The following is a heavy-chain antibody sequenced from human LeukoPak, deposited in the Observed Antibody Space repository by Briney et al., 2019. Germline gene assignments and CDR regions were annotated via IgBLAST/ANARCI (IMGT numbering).Heavy chain of an antibody. V-gene: IGHV4-59*08. CDR1: RGSIGGFY. D-gene: IGHD6-13*01. J-gene: IGHJ6*02. CDR3: ARQEAAAGGGFGRSLVLYGMDV. CDR2: VNYLGGA. Sequence: SETLSLTCTVSRGSIGGFYWSWLRQPPGKGLEWIGYVNYLGGANYNPSLKGRATISVHTSQNQFSLRLASLTAADTAVYYCARQEAAAGGGFGRSLVLYGMDVWGQGTPVAVSS.